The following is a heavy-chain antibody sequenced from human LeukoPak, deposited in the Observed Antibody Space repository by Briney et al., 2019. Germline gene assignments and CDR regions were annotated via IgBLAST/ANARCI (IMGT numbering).Heavy chain of an antibody. V-gene: IGHV5-51*01. D-gene: IGHD4-23*01. CDR2: IYPGDSET. Sequence: GESLKISCKGSGYTFSSYWIAWVRQLPGKGLEWMGIIYPGDSETRYSPSFQGQVTISADKSISTAYLQWSSLKASDTAMYYCARRDYGGKHFDYWGQGTLVTVSS. CDR3: ARRDYGGKHFDY. CDR1: GYTFSSYW. J-gene: IGHJ4*02.